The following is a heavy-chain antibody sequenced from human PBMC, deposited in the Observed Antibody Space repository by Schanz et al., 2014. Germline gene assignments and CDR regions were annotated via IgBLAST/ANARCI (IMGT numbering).Heavy chain of an antibody. Sequence: EVQLVESGGGLVQPRGSLRLSCAASEFSFSSFGMNWVRQAPGKGLEWVSYISSSSSTIYYADSVKGRFTISRDNAKNSLYLQMNSLRAEDTGVYYCVREYYFASGSYRSVYYFDYWGQGTLVTVSS. D-gene: IGHD3-10*01. CDR1: EFSFSSFG. CDR3: VREYYFASGSYRSVYYFDY. CDR2: ISSSSSTI. V-gene: IGHV3-48*01. J-gene: IGHJ4*02.